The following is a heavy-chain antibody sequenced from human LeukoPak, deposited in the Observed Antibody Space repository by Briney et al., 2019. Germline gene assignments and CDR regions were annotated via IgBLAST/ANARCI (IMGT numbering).Heavy chain of an antibody. CDR1: GFTFSTYA. Sequence: GGSLRLSCAASGFTFSTYAMHWVRQAPGKGLEYVSAISSNGGSTYYANSVKGRFTISRDNSKNTLYLQIGSLRAEDMAVYYCAKVGGSGWSPIDYWGQGTLVTVSS. J-gene: IGHJ4*02. CDR3: AKVGGSGWSPIDY. CDR2: ISSNGGST. V-gene: IGHV3-64*01. D-gene: IGHD6-19*01.